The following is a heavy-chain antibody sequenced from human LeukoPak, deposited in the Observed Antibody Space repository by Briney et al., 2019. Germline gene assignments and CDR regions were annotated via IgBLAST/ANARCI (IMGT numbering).Heavy chain of an antibody. J-gene: IGHJ4*02. Sequence: PSETLSLTCTVSGGSISGYYWSWIRQPPGKGLEWIGHIYYTGSTSYNPSLKSRVTISVDTSKNQFSLKLSYVNAADTAVYYCARYISSGLDNWGQGTLVTVSS. V-gene: IGHV4-59*08. CDR1: GGSISGYY. CDR2: IYYTGST. CDR3: ARYISSGLDN. D-gene: IGHD6-6*01.